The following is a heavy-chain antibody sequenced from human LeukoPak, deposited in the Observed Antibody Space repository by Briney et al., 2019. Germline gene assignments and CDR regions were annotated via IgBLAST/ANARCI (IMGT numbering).Heavy chain of an antibody. CDR2: IKQDGSEK. J-gene: IGHJ4*02. Sequence: GGSLRLSCAASGFTFSNYWMTWVRQAPGKGLELVANIKQDGSEKYYVDSVKGRFTISRDNAKNSLYLQMNSLRAEDTAVYYCAGNQRRLDYWGQGTLVTVSS. D-gene: IGHD1-14*01. CDR3: AGNQRRLDY. CDR1: GFTFSNYW. V-gene: IGHV3-7*01.